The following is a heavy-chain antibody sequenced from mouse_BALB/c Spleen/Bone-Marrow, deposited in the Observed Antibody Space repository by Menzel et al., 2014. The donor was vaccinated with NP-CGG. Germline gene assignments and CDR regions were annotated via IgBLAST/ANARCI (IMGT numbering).Heavy chain of an antibody. J-gene: IGHJ1*01. CDR1: GYTFTSYW. Sequence: QVQLQQPGAELVKPGAPVKLSCKASGYTFTSYWMNWVKQRPGRGLEWSGRIDPSDSETHYNQKFKDKATLTVDKSSSTAYIQLSSLTSEDSAVYYCARSHGYDPYWYFDVWGAGTTVTVSS. D-gene: IGHD2-2*01. CDR3: ARSHGYDPYWYFDV. CDR2: IDPSDSET. V-gene: IGHV1-69*02.